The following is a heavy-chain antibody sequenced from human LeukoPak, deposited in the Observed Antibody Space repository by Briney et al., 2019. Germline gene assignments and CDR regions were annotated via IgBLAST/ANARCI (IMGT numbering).Heavy chain of an antibody. CDR2: IYTSGST. CDR1: GGSISSYY. Sequence: SETLSLTCTVSGGSISSYYWSWIRQPAGKGLEWIGRIYTSGSTNYNPSLKSRVTMSVDTSKNQFSLKLSSVTAADTAVYYCARARPPNCSSTSCYTLVYAFDIWGQGTMVTVSS. V-gene: IGHV4-4*07. J-gene: IGHJ3*02. CDR3: ARARPPNCSSTSCYTLVYAFDI. D-gene: IGHD2-2*02.